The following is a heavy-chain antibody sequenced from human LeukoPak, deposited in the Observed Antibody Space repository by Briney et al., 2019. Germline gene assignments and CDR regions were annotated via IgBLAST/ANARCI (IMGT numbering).Heavy chain of an antibody. CDR1: GYSLTDYA. V-gene: IGHV7-4-1*02. Sequence: ASVKVSCKASGYSLTDYAMNWMRKAPGQGLEWVGWINTYNGSPTYAQGFTGRFVFSLDTSVSTAYLQISSLKTEDTAIYYCATGGGYRFAYWGQGTLVTVSS. J-gene: IGHJ4*02. CDR2: INTYNGSP. D-gene: IGHD6-25*01. CDR3: ATGGGYRFAY.